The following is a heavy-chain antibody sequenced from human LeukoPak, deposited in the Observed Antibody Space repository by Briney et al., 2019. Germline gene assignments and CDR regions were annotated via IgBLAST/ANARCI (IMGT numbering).Heavy chain of an antibody. CDR3: ARSTSSGWYENAFDI. Sequence: SETLSLTCTVSGGSISDNYWSWIRQPPGKGLEWIGYIYYSGSTNYNPSLKSRVTISVDTSKNQFSLKLSSVTAADTAVYYCARSTSSGWYENAFDIWGQGTMVTVSS. V-gene: IGHV4-59*01. D-gene: IGHD6-19*01. CDR2: IYYSGST. CDR1: GGSISDNY. J-gene: IGHJ3*02.